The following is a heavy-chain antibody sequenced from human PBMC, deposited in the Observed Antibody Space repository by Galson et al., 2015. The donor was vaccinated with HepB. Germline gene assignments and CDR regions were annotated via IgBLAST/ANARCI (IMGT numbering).Heavy chain of an antibody. CDR1: GFTFSDTW. V-gene: IGHV3-7*01. CDR3: VRDHGFQSFDF. J-gene: IGHJ3*01. CDR2: IAQDSSTT. Sequence: SLRLSCAASGFTFSDTWMTWVRQDPGKGLERVANIAQDSSTTYYVDSVRGRFTISRDNAKNSLYLQMNTLRADDTAVYYCVRDHGFQSFDFWGQGTMVTVSS. D-gene: IGHD2/OR15-2a*01.